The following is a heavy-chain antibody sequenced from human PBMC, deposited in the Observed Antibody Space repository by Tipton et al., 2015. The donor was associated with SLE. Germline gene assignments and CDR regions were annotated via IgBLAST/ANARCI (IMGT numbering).Heavy chain of an antibody. J-gene: IGHJ6*03. CDR1: GGSISSYY. CDR2: IYYSGST. Sequence: TLSLTCTVSGGSISSYYWSWFRQPPGKGLEWVGYIYYSGSTNYNPSLKSQVTISVDTSKNEFSLKLSSVTAADTAVYYCARSSATGFYYMDVWGKGTTVTVSS. V-gene: IGHV4-59*01. CDR3: ARSSATGFYYMDV. D-gene: IGHD3-10*01.